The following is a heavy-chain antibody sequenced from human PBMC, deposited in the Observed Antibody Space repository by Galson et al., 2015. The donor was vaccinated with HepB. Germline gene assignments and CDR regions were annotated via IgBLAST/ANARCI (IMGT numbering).Heavy chain of an antibody. Sequence: SLRLSCAASGFTFSSYGMHWVRQAPGKGLEWVAVISYDGSNKYYADSVEGRFTISRDNSKNTLYLQMNSLRAEDTAVYYCAKVSGYYDSSGSFDYWGQGTLVTVSS. CDR2: ISYDGSNK. CDR1: GFTFSSYG. CDR3: AKVSGYYDSSGSFDY. V-gene: IGHV3-30*18. D-gene: IGHD3-22*01. J-gene: IGHJ4*02.